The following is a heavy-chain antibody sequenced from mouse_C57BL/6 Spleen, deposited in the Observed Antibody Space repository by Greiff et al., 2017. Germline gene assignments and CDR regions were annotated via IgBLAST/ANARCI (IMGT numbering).Heavy chain of an antibody. CDR3: ARGYYGSSYDYAMDY. D-gene: IGHD1-1*01. J-gene: IGHJ4*01. Sequence: QVQLKESGAELVKPGASVKMSCKASGYTFTTYPIEWMKQNHGKSLEWIGNFHPYNDDTKYNEKFKGKATLTVEKSSRTVYLELSRLTSDDSAVYYCARGYYGSSYDYAMDYWGQGTSVTVSS. CDR2: FHPYNDDT. CDR1: GYTFTTYP. V-gene: IGHV1-47*01.